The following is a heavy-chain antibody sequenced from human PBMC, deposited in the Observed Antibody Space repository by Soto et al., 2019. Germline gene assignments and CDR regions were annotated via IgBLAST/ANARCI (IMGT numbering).Heavy chain of an antibody. J-gene: IGHJ4*02. CDR2: IYPGDSDT. D-gene: IGHD3-22*01. CDR1: GYSFTSYW. CDR3: ARHGLTYDSSGYYEIDY. V-gene: IGHV5-51*01. Sequence: GESLKSAGKGSGYSFTSYWICWVRQMPWKGLEWMGIIYPGDSDTRYSPSFQGQVTISADKSISTAYLQWSSLKASDTAMYYCARHGLTYDSSGYYEIDYWGQGTLVTVSS.